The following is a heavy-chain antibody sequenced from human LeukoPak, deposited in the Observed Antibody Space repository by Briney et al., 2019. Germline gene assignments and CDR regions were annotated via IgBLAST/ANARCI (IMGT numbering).Heavy chain of an antibody. D-gene: IGHD5-18*01. CDR3: ARAGGYGYLDAFDI. CDR2: ISYDGSNK. Sequence: GRSLRLSCAASGFTFSSYAMHWVRQAPGKGLEWVAVISYDGSNKYYADSVKGRFTISRDNSKTTLYLQMNSLRAEDTAVYYCARAGGYGYLDAFDIWGQGTMVTVSS. V-gene: IGHV3-30*04. CDR1: GFTFSSYA. J-gene: IGHJ3*02.